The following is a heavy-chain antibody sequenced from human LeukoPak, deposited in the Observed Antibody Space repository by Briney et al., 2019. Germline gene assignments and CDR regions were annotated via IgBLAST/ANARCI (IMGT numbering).Heavy chain of an antibody. CDR3: ARASSRGYFDH. CDR2: INHSGST. D-gene: IGHD3-10*01. V-gene: IGHV4-34*01. CDR1: GGSFSGYY. Sequence: SETLSLTCAVYGGSFSGYYWSWIRQPPGKGLEWIGEINHSGSTNYNPSLKSRVTISVDTSKNQFSLKLSSVTAADTAVYYCARASSRGYFDHWGQGTLVTVSS. J-gene: IGHJ4*02.